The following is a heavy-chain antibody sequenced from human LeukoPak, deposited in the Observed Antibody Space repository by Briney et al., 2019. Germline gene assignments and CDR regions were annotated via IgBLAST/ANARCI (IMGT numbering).Heavy chain of an antibody. CDR1: VFTLRRYV. V-gene: IGHV3-23*01. D-gene: IGHD3-10*01. CDR3: AKFRGIQRYNSIMDD. CDR2: STGCGANT. J-gene: IGHJ6*03. Sequence: GGCLRLSSAPSVFTLRRYVVSSGPDAPGKGGECGSGSTGCGANTYYADSVKARFTISRYNSKNTLSLQMNSLRAEDAAVYYCAKFRGIQRYNSIMDDWGKGTPVAVSS.